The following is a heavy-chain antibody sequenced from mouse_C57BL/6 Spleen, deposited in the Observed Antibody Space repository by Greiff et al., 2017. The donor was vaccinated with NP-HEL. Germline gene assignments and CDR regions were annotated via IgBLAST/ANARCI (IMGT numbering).Heavy chain of an antibody. CDR1: GYTFTDYY. J-gene: IGHJ3*01. CDR3: ARGRTLGFAY. V-gene: IGHV1-76*01. Sequence: QVQLQQSGAELVRPGASVKLSCKASGYTFTDYYINWVKQRPGQGLEWIARIYPGSGNTYYNEKFKGKATLTAEKSSSTAYMQLSSLTSEDSAVYFCARGRTLGFAYWGQGTLVTVSA. CDR2: IYPGSGNT.